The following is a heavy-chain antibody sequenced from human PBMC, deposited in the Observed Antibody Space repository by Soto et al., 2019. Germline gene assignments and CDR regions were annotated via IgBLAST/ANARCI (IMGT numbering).Heavy chain of an antibody. CDR2: ISPNTDGT. CDR3: ARGWGESGSYNPLFLY. V-gene: IGHV1-2*02. Sequence: GASVKVSCKASGYTFTAYYMHWVRQAPGQGLEWMGWISPNTDGTNYAQNFQGRVSMTSDTSISTAYMELSGLRSDDTALYYCARGWGESGSYNPLFLYWGQGTLVTVSS. J-gene: IGHJ4*02. D-gene: IGHD1-26*01. CDR1: GYTFTAYY.